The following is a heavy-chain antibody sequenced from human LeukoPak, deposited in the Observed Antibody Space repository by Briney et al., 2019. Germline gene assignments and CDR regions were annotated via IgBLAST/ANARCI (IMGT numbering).Heavy chain of an antibody. CDR1: GFTFSNYI. CDR2: ILENGSNQ. CDR3: ARVQGGGYRTADY. D-gene: IGHD6-19*01. Sequence: PGGSLRLSCAASGFTFSNYIMHWVRQAPGKGLDWVAVILENGSNQYYADSVKGRFTISRDNSKNTLFLQMNSLRGEDAAMYYCARVQGGGYRTADYWGQETLVTVSS. J-gene: IGHJ4*02. V-gene: IGHV3-30*04.